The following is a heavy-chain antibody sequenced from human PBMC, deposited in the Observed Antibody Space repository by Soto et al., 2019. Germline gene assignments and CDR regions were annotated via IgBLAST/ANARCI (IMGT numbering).Heavy chain of an antibody. CDR3: ARTFDTITYYFDY. J-gene: IGHJ4*02. Sequence: GGSLRLSCAASEFSFSSYAMHWIRQAPGKGLEWVAVISFDGNIIQYADSVKGRFIISRDNIKNTLYLQMSSLRGEDTAVYYCARTFDTITYYFDYWGQGTQVTVSS. V-gene: IGHV3-30-3*01. CDR1: EFSFSSYA. CDR2: ISFDGNII. D-gene: IGHD3-9*01.